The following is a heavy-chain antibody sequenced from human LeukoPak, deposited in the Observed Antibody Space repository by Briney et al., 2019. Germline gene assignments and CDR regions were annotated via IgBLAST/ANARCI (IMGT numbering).Heavy chain of an antibody. J-gene: IGHJ5*02. CDR2: MNPNSGNT. D-gene: IGHD6-13*01. CDR3: ARGIPNGYSSSWYQVENWFDP. V-gene: IGHV1-8*01. Sequence: ASVKVSCKASGYTFTSYDINWVRQATGQGLEWMGWMNPNSGNTGYAQKFQGRVTMTRNTSISTAYMELSSLRSEDTAVYYCARGIPNGYSSSWYQVENWFDPWGQGILVTVSS. CDR1: GYTFTSYD.